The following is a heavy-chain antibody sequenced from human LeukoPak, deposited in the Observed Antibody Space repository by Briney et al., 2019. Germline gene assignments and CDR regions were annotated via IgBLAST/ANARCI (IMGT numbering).Heavy chain of an antibody. Sequence: GGSLRLSCVASGFTFSSRDWMTWVRQAPGKGLEWVAFIRYDRSNKYYADSVKGRFTISRDNSKNTLYLQMNSLRAEDTAVYYCAKEIPVDTAMVEDYWGQGTLVTVSS. CDR1: GFTFSSRDW. V-gene: IGHV3-30*02. D-gene: IGHD5-18*01. CDR2: IRYDRSNK. CDR3: AKEIPVDTAMVEDY. J-gene: IGHJ4*02.